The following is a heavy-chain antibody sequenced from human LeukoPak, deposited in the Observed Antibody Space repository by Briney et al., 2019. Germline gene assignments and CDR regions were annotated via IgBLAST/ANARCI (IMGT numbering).Heavy chain of an antibody. J-gene: IGHJ5*02. CDR3: ARAPTAVANWFDP. V-gene: IGHV3-21*01. Sequence: SGGSLRLSCAASGFTLSSYSMNWVRQAPGKGLEWVSCISSSSSYIYYADSVKGRFTISRDNAKNSLYLQMNSLRAEDTAVYYCARAPTAVANWFDPWGQGTLVTVSS. CDR1: GFTLSSYS. CDR2: ISSSSSYI. D-gene: IGHD6-19*01.